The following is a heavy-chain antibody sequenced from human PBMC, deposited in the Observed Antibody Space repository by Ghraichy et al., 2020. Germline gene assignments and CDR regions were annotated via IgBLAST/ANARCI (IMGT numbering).Heavy chain of an antibody. CDR2: VYYNGVT. Sequence: SQTLLITCTVSGGSISNYYWNWVRQPPGKGLEWIGYVYYNGVTNYNPSLKSRVTISIDTSQNQFSLEVTSVTAADTAVYYCARDTRMQHWGQGTLVTVSS. J-gene: IGHJ1*01. D-gene: IGHD2-8*01. CDR1: GGSISNYY. CDR3: ARDTRMQH. V-gene: IGHV4-59*01.